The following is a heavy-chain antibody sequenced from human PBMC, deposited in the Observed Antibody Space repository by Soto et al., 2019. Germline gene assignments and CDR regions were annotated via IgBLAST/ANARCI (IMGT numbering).Heavy chain of an antibody. Sequence: CTASGYTYTSYVIHSVRQAPGQRLEWMGWINAGDGDTTYSQNFQGRVTITRDTSASTAYMDLSSLRSEDTAVYYCARVSVALDYWGQGTLVTVSS. V-gene: IGHV1-3*01. CDR2: INAGDGDT. D-gene: IGHD5-12*01. CDR3: ARVSVALDY. CDR1: GYTYTSYV. J-gene: IGHJ4*02.